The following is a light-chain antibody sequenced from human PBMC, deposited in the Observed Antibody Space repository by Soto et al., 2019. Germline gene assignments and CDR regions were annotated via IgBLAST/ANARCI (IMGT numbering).Light chain of an antibody. J-gene: IGKJ1*01. CDR1: QSISSK. CDR2: DAS. V-gene: IGKV1-5*01. CDR3: QQYNSYRA. Sequence: DIQLTHSPYSLSTPAGDRINITCRASQSISSKLNWYQQKPGTAPKLLIYDASSLQSGAQSRVSGSGVGTEFTLTISSLKPDDFVTYYRQQYNSYRAVGQGPKVDIK.